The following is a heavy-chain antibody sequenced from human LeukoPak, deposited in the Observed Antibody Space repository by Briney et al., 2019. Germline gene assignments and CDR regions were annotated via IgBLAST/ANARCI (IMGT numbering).Heavy chain of an antibody. D-gene: IGHD4-17*01. Sequence: SETLSLTCAVSRGSVSSGGYSWNWIRQPPGKGLEWIGYINYSENTYYNPSLKSRVTISVDTSKNQFSLKLSSVTAADTAVYYCARGESGMNDYGDYSYMDVWGKGTTVTVSS. CDR3: ARGESGMNDYGDYSYMDV. CDR1: RGSVSSGGYS. CDR2: INYSENT. V-gene: IGHV4-61*08. J-gene: IGHJ6*03.